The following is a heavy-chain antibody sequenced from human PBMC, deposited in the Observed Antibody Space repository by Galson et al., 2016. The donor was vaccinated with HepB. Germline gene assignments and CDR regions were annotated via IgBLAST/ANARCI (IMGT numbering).Heavy chain of an antibody. CDR2: ISGGGETT. CDR1: GFSFSNYE. V-gene: IGHV3-48*03. D-gene: IGHD1-26*01. Sequence: SLRLSCAASGFSFSNYEMHWVRQAPGKGLEWVAYISGGGETTYYADSVRGRFTISRDNARDSVFLQMTSLRVEDTARYYCARDALGTWDLTTWGQGTLVSVSS. CDR3: ARDALGTWDLTT. J-gene: IGHJ1*01.